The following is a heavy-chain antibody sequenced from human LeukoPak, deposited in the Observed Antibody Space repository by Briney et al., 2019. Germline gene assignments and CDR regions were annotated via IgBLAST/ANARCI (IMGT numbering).Heavy chain of an antibody. CDR1: GDSISSGSFY. J-gene: IGHJ4*02. CDR2: FYTSGTT. Sequence: SETLSLTCSVSGDSISSGSFYWSWIRQPAGKGLEWIGRFYTSGTTDYNPSLESRVTISVDTSKNQFSLKLSSVTAADTAVYYCARRRITIFGVVLYYFDYWGQGTLVTVSS. CDR3: ARRRITIFGVVLYYFDY. V-gene: IGHV4-61*02. D-gene: IGHD3-3*01.